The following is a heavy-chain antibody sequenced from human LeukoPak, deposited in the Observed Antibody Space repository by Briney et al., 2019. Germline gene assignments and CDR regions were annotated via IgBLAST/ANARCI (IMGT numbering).Heavy chain of an antibody. V-gene: IGHV4-34*01. J-gene: IGHJ4*02. Sequence: PSETLSLTCAVYGGSFSGYYWSWIRQPPGKGLEWIGEINHSGSTNYNPSLKSRVTISVDTSKNQFSLKLSSVTAADTAVCYCARGVGVLRPYYFDYWGQGTLVTVSS. CDR1: GGSFSGYY. D-gene: IGHD4/OR15-4a*01. CDR3: ARGVGVLRPYYFDY. CDR2: INHSGST.